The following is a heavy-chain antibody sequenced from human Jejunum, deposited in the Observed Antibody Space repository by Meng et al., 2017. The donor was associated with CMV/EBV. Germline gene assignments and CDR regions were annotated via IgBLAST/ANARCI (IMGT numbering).Heavy chain of an antibody. CDR3: ARAPRYSYDLSVTLSFDS. D-gene: IGHD3-22*01. Sequence: TLGSYAMHWVRQAPGKGLQWVSTVSGGGGATDYADSVKGRFTISRDNSGNTLSLQMNTLRAEDTAVYYCARAPRYSYDLSVTLSFDSWGQGTLVTVSS. V-gene: IGHV3-23*01. CDR1: TLGSYA. J-gene: IGHJ4*02. CDR2: VSGGGGAT.